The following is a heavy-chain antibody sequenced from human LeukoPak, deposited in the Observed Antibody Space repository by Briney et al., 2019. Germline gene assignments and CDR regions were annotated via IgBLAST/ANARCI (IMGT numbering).Heavy chain of an antibody. V-gene: IGHV4-38-2*02. CDR1: GGSFSGYY. D-gene: IGHD4-23*01. Sequence: KPSETLSLTCAVYGGSFSGYYWGWIRQPPGKGLEWIGSIYHSGNTYYNPSLKSRVTISVDTSKNQFSLKLSSVSAADTAVYYCARDFYGGNVYNWFDPWGQGTLVTVSS. J-gene: IGHJ5*02. CDR3: ARDFYGGNVYNWFDP. CDR2: IYHSGNT.